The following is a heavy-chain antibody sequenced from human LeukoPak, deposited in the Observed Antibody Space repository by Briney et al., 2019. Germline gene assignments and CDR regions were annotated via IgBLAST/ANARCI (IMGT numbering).Heavy chain of an antibody. Sequence: WVRQPPGKGLEWIGSIYYSGSTYYNPSLKSRVTISVDTSKNQFSLKLSSVTAADTAVYYCARHGYGSSSELSYWGQGTLVTVSS. CDR2: IYYSGST. J-gene: IGHJ4*02. D-gene: IGHD6-6*01. V-gene: IGHV4-39*01. CDR3: ARHGYGSSSELSY.